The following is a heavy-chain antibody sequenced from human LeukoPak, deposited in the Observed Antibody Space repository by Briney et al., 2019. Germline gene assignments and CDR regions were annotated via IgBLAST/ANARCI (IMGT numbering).Heavy chain of an antibody. Sequence: GESLKISCKGSGYRFTSYWIGWGRQMPGKGLEWMGIIYPGRSDTGYSPSFQGQVTISADKSISTAYLQWSSLKASDTAMYYCARLPNVIYSHGDYWGQGTLVTVSS. CDR3: ARLPNVIYSHGDY. J-gene: IGHJ4*02. CDR1: GYRFTSYW. CDR2: IYPGRSDT. V-gene: IGHV5-51*01. D-gene: IGHD5-18*01.